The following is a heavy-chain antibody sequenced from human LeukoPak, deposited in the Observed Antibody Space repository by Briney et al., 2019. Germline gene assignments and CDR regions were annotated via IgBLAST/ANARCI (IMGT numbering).Heavy chain of an antibody. D-gene: IGHD3-10*01. CDR1: GYTFTGYY. V-gene: IGHV1-2*06. CDR2: INPNSGGT. CDR3: ARIGLWFGELWPFDY. J-gene: IGHJ4*02. Sequence: ASVKVSCKASGYTFTGYYMHWVRQAPGQGLEWMGRINPNSGGTNYAQKFQGRVTMTRDTSISTAYMELSRLRSDDTAVYYCARIGLWFGELWPFDYRGQGTLVTVSS.